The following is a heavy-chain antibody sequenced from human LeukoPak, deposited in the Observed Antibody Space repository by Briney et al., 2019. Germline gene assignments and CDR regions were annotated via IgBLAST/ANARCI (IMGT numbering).Heavy chain of an antibody. D-gene: IGHD6-19*01. CDR2: IYSGGST. CDR1: GFTVSSNY. V-gene: IGHV3-53*05. Sequence: GSLRLSCAASGFTVSSNYMSWVRQAPGKGLEWVSVIYSGGSTYYADSVKGRFTISRDNSKNTLYLQMNSLRAEDTAVYYCASGSSGWTSDAFDIWGQGTMVTVSS. J-gene: IGHJ3*02. CDR3: ASGSSGWTSDAFDI.